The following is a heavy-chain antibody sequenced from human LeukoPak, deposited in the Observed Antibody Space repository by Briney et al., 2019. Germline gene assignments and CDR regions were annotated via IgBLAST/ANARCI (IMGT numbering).Heavy chain of an antibody. D-gene: IGHD1-26*01. Sequence: ASVKVSCKASGYTFTSYYMHWVRQAPGQGLEWMGIINPSGGSTSYAQKLQGRVTMTRDMSTSTVYMELSSLISEDTAVYYCARGDGERATIYASDIWGQGTMVTVSS. J-gene: IGHJ3*02. CDR2: INPSGGST. V-gene: IGHV1-46*01. CDR3: ARGDGERATIYASDI. CDR1: GYTFTSYY.